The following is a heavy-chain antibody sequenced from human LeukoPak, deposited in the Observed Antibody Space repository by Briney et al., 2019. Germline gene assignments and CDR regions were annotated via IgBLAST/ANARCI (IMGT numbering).Heavy chain of an antibody. J-gene: IGHJ4*02. CDR2: ISSSSSYI. V-gene: IGHV3-21*01. CDR3: ARDLDSSGYYPLGY. Sequence: PGGSLRLSCAASGFTFSSYSMNWVRQAPGKGLEWVSSISSSSSYIYYADSVKGRFTISRGNAKNSLYLQMNSLRAEDTAVYYCARDLDSSGYYPLGYWGQGTLVTVSS. CDR1: GFTFSSYS. D-gene: IGHD3-22*01.